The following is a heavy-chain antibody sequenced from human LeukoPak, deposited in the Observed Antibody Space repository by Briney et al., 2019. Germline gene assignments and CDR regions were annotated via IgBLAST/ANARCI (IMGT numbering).Heavy chain of an antibody. J-gene: IGHJ4*02. V-gene: IGHV1-69*06. Sequence: SVKVSCKASGGTFSSYAISWVRQAPGQGLEWMGGIIPIFGTANYAQKFQGRVTITADKSTSTAYMELSSLRPEDTAVYYCARSPMVRGVITPNFDYWGQGTLVTVSS. D-gene: IGHD3-10*01. CDR3: ARSPMVRGVITPNFDY. CDR1: GGTFSSYA. CDR2: IIPIFGTA.